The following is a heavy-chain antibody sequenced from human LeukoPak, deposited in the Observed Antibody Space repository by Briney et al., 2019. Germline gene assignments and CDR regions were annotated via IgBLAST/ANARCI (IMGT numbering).Heavy chain of an antibody. CDR1: GFTFSSYG. CDR2: ISYDGSNK. Sequence: GGSLRLSCAASGFTFSSYGMHWVCQAPGKGLEWVAVISYDGSNKYYADSVKGRFTISRDNSKNTLYLQMNSLRAEDTAVYYCAKAGSGGSLDYWGQGTLVTVSS. V-gene: IGHV3-30*18. J-gene: IGHJ4*02. D-gene: IGHD2-15*01. CDR3: AKAGSGGSLDY.